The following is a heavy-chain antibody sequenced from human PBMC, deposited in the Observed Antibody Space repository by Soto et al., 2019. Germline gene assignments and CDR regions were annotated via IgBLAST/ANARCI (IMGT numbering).Heavy chain of an antibody. CDR2: ISGSGSST. CDR1: GFTFSTYA. V-gene: IGHV3-23*01. J-gene: IGHJ1*01. Sequence: GSLRLSCAASGFTFSTYAMSWVRQAPGKGLEWVSAISGSGSSTYYADSVKGRFTISRDTSKNTLYLQMNSLRAEDTAVYYCAKGDRAPYFQHWGQGTLVTVSS. D-gene: IGHD3-16*01. CDR3: AKGDRAPYFQH.